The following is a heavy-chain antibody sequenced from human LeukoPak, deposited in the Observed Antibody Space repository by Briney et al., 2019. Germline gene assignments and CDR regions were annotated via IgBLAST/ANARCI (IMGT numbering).Heavy chain of an antibody. Sequence: PGGSLRLSCAASGFTFSTYAMSWVRQAPGKGLEWVSAISDSGGSTYYADSVKGRFTISRDNSKNTLYLQMNSLRAEDTAVYYCAKDLGGSYYGYFDYWGQGTLVTVSS. CDR3: AKDLGGSYYGYFDY. V-gene: IGHV3-23*01. J-gene: IGHJ4*02. CDR2: ISDSGGST. CDR1: GFTFSTYA. D-gene: IGHD1-26*01.